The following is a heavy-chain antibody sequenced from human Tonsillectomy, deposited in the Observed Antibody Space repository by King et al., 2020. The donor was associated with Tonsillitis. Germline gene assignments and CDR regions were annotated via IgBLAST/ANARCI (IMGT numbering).Heavy chain of an antibody. CDR2: TYYRSKWYN. CDR3: AREPLMAVAGGFDY. V-gene: IGHV6-1*01. CDR1: GDSVSSNSAA. Sequence: VQLQQSGPGLVKPSQTLSLTCAISGDSVSSNSAAWNWIRQSPSRGLEWLGRTYYRSKWYNDYAVSVRSRITINPGTSKNQFSLQLYSLTPEDTAVYYCAREPLMAVAGGFDYWGQGTLVTVSS. D-gene: IGHD6-19*01. J-gene: IGHJ4*02.